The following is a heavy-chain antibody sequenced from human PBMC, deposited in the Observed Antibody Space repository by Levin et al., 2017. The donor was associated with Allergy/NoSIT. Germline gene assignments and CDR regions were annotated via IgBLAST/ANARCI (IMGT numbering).Heavy chain of an antibody. CDR2: ISYDGSNK. CDR1: GFTFSSYA. V-gene: IGHV3-30-3*01. J-gene: IGHJ4*02. CDR3: ARGSRDSSGYYSDY. D-gene: IGHD3-22*01. Sequence: GASVKVSCAASGFTFSSYAMHWVRQAPGKGLEWVAVISYDGSNKYYADSVKGRFTISRDNSKNTLYLQMNSLRAEDTAVYYCARGSRDSSGYYSDYWGQGTLVTVSS.